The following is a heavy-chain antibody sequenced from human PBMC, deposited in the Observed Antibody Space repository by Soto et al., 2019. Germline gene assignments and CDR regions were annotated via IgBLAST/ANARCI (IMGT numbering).Heavy chain of an antibody. CDR3: ARVSRTYSSGSFDY. V-gene: IGHV4-59*01. CDR2: IYYSGST. CDR1: GGSISSYY. D-gene: IGHD6-19*01. Sequence: PSETLSLTCTVSGGSISSYYWSWIRQPPGKGLEWIGYIYYSGSTNYNPSLKSRVTISVDTSKNQFSLKLSSVTAADTAVYYCARVSRTYSSGSFDYWGQGTLVTVSS. J-gene: IGHJ4*02.